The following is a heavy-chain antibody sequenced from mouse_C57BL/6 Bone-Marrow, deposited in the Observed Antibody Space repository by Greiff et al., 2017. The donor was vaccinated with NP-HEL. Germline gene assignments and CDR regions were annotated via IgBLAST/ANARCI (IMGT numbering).Heavy chain of an antibody. Sequence: EVMLVESGGGLVKPGGSLKLSYAASGFTFSSYAMSWVRQTPEKRLEWVATISDGGSYTYYPDNVKGRFTISRDNAKNNLYLQMSHLKSEDTAMYYCARETLYYFDYWGQGTTLTVSS. CDR3: ARETLYYFDY. V-gene: IGHV5-4*01. CDR1: GFTFSSYA. J-gene: IGHJ2*01. CDR2: ISDGGSYT.